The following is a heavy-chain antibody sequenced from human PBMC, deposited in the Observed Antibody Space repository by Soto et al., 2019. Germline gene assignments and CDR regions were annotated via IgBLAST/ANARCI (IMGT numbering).Heavy chain of an antibody. CDR2: IIPIIGVT. V-gene: IGHV1-69*17. J-gene: IGHJ4*02. CDR3: ARESLCAKGSDN. Sequence: QVQLVQSGAEVKRPGSSVKVSCESSGDTFNSYVISWVRQAPGQGLEWMGGIIPIIGVTHYAQKFQGRVTMSALSCTGTAYMVFTNLGFEDTALFYRARESLCAKGSDNWGKGSLVTVSS. CDR1: GDTFNSYV.